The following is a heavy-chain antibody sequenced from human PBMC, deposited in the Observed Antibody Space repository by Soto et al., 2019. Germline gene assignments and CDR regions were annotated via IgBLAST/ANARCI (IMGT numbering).Heavy chain of an antibody. CDR1: GGTFSSYA. D-gene: IGHD2-15*01. Sequence: SVKVSCKASGGTFSSYAISWVRQAPGQGLEWMGGIIPIFGTANYAQKFQGRVTITADESTSTAYMELSSLRSEDTAVYYCAGKGYCSGGSCYAGTSKGYTYYYGMDVWGQGTTVTVSS. CDR2: IIPIFGTA. V-gene: IGHV1-69*13. J-gene: IGHJ6*02. CDR3: AGKGYCSGGSCYAGTSKGYTYYYGMDV.